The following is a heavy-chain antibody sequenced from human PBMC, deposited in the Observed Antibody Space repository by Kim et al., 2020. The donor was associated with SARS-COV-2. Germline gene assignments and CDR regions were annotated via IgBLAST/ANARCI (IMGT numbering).Heavy chain of an antibody. J-gene: IGHJ3*02. D-gene: IGHD3-10*01. V-gene: IGHV3-7*03. CDR3: ARAPPKYYGSGSLPDAFDI. Sequence: GGSLRLSCAASGFTFSSYWMSWVRQAPGKGLEWVANIKQDGSEKYYVDSVKGRFTISRDNAKNSLYLQMNSLRAEDTAVYYCARAPPKYYGSGSLPDAFDIWGQGTMVTVSS. CDR1: GFTFSSYW. CDR2: IKQDGSEK.